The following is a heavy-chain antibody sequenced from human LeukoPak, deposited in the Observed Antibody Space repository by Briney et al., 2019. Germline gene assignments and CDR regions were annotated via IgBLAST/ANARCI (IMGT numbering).Heavy chain of an antibody. CDR3: ARDLRNKWVAYYYYYMDV. J-gene: IGHJ6*03. V-gene: IGHV3-30*01. D-gene: IGHD1/OR15-1a*01. CDR1: GFTFSSYA. Sequence: GGSLRLSCAASGFTFSSYAMSWVRQAPGKGLEWVAVISYDGSNKYYADSVKGRFTISGDNSKNTLYLQMNSLRAEDTAVYYCARDLRNKWVAYYYYYMDVWGKGTTVTVSS. CDR2: ISYDGSNK.